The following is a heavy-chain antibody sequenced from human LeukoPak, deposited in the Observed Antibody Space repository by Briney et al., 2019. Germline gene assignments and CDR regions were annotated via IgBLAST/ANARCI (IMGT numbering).Heavy chain of an antibody. D-gene: IGHD2-15*01. CDR1: GFTFDDYA. Sequence: GGSLRLSCAASGFTFDDYAMHWVRQAPGKGLEWVSGISWNSGSIGYADSVKGRFTISRDNAKNSVYLQMNSLRVEETAVYFCARGGSDYWGQGTLVTVSS. CDR3: ARGGSDY. CDR2: ISWNSGSI. J-gene: IGHJ4*02. V-gene: IGHV3-9*01.